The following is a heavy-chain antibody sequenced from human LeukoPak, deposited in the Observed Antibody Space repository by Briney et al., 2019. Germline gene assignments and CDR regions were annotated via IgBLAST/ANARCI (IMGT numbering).Heavy chain of an antibody. CDR3: ARDRNGGAYYDFWSTWFDP. CDR2: IYYSGST. Sequence: PSETLFLTCTVSGGSISSSSYYWGWIRPPPGKGLEWIGSIYYSGSTYYNPSLKSRVTISVDTSKNQFSLKLSSVTAADTAVYYCARDRNGGAYYDFWSTWFDPWGQGTLVTVSS. D-gene: IGHD3-3*01. J-gene: IGHJ5*02. CDR1: GGSISSSSYY. V-gene: IGHV4-39*07.